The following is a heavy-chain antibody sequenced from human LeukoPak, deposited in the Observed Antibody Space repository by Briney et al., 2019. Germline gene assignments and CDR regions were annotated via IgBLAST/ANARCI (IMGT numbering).Heavy chain of an antibody. CDR3: ARWRGLRRYWYFDL. J-gene: IGHJ2*01. D-gene: IGHD5-12*01. CDR1: GGSISSYY. V-gene: IGHV4-59*01. Sequence: SETLSLTCTVSGGSISSYYWSWIRQPPGKGLEWIGYIYYSGSTNYNPSLKSRVTISVDTSKNQFSLKLSSVTAADTAVYYCARWRGLRRYWYFDLWGGGTLVTVSS. CDR2: IYYSGST.